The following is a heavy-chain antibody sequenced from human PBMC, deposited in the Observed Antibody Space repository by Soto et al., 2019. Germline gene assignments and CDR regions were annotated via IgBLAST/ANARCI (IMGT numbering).Heavy chain of an antibody. V-gene: IGHV3-30*03. CDR1: GSTFRSYG. D-gene: IGHD2-2*01. CDR2: ISYDGSNK. Sequence: PGGSLRLSCAASGSTFRSYGMHWVRQAPGKGLEWVAAISYDGSNKNYVDSVKGRFTISRDNSKNTLYLQMNSLRAEDTAVYYCARDPMTSDIVLVPAAMLDYWGQGTLVTVSS. CDR3: ARDPMTSDIVLVPAAMLDY. J-gene: IGHJ4*02.